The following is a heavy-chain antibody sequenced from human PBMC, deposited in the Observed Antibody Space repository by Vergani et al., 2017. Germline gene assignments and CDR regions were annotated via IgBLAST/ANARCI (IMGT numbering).Heavy chain of an antibody. J-gene: IGHJ4*02. D-gene: IGHD1-1*01. Sequence: EVELVQSGPDMRKPGEALKIFCKGSEYSFGNYWIGWVRQMPGKGLEGMGIIYPADSDTRYSPSFQGQVTTPADKSISTAFLQWDILKSSDTALYYCARHTTYTDSWGQGTLVTVSS. CDR3: ARHTTYTDS. CDR1: EYSFGNYW. V-gene: IGHV5-51*01. CDR2: IYPADSDT.